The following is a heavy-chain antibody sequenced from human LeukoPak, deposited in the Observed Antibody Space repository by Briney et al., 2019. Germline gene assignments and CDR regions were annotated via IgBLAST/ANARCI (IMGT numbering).Heavy chain of an antibody. Sequence: GGSLRFSSAASGFTFSDNRMNWVRQAPGKGLEWVSHLNSSGSTIYYADSVKGRFTIARDNAKNSLYLQMNGLRDEDTAVYYCVTYCSADSCRKFDQWGQGTLVTVSS. CDR2: LNSSGSTI. D-gene: IGHD2-15*01. CDR3: VTYCSADSCRKFDQ. J-gene: IGHJ4*02. V-gene: IGHV3-48*02. CDR1: GFTFSDNR.